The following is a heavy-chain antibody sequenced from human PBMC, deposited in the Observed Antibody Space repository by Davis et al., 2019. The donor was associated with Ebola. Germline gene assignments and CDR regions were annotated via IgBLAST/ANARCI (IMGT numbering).Heavy chain of an antibody. D-gene: IGHD3-3*01. Sequence: GGSLRLSCAASGFTFSSYAMSWVRQAPGKGLEWVSAISGSGGSTYYADSVKGRFTISRDNSKNTLYLQMNSLRAEDTAVYYCAKAPLRFLEWFYETLYYFDYWGQGTLVTVSS. CDR1: GFTFSSYA. J-gene: IGHJ4*02. CDR2: ISGSGGST. V-gene: IGHV3-23*01. CDR3: AKAPLRFLEWFYETLYYFDY.